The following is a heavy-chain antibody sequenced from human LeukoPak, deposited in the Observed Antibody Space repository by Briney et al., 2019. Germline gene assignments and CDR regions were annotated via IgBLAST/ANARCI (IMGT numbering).Heavy chain of an antibody. CDR1: GYTFTGYY. V-gene: IGHV1-2*04. Sequence: ASVKVSCKASGYTFTGYYMHWVRQAPGQGLEWMGWINPNSGGTNYAQKFQGWVTMTRDTSISTAYMELSRLRSDDTAVYYCARGPPRIQLWFTLLVAFDIWGQGTMVTVSS. CDR2: INPNSGGT. CDR3: ARGPPRIQLWFTLLVAFDI. J-gene: IGHJ3*02. D-gene: IGHD5-18*01.